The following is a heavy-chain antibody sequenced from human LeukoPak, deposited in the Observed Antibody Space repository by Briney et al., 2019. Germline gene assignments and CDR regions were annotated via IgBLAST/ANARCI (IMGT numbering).Heavy chain of an antibody. CDR2: ISSSSVYI. Sequence: PGGSLRLSCAASGFTFGSYSMNWARQAPGKGLEWVSSISSSSVYIYYADSVKGRFTISRDNAKNSLYLQMNSLRAEDTAVYYCARETGETGAYWGQGTLVTVSS. CDR1: GFTFGSYS. V-gene: IGHV3-21*01. D-gene: IGHD1-14*01. CDR3: ARETGETGAY. J-gene: IGHJ4*02.